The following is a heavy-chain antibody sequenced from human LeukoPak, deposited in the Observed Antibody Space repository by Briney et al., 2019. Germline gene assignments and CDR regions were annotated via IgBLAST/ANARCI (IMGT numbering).Heavy chain of an antibody. Sequence: GGSLRLSCAASGFTVSNNYMNWVRQAPGKGLEWVSDIYYGVTNYAESVKGRFTISRDYSKNTLYLQMDSLRADDTAVYYCAKDSSGPAFWGQGTLVTVSS. D-gene: IGHD6-19*01. J-gene: IGHJ4*02. CDR1: GFTVSNNY. CDR2: IYYGVT. V-gene: IGHV3-53*01. CDR3: AKDSSGPAF.